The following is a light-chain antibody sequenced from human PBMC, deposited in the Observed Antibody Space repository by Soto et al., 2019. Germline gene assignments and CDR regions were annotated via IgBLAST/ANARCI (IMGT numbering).Light chain of an antibody. CDR3: HHYNSYPGT. CDR1: QSVTSW. Sequence: DVPMTQSPSTLSASVGDRVTITCRASQSVTSWLAWYQQKPGKAPKVLIYDASSLESGVPSRFSGSGSGTEFTLTISSLHPDDFATYYCHHYNSYPGTFGQGTKVEIK. J-gene: IGKJ1*01. CDR2: DAS. V-gene: IGKV1-5*01.